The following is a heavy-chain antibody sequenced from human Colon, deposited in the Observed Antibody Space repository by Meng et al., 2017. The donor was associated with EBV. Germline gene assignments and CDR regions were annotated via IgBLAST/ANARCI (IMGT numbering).Heavy chain of an antibody. V-gene: IGHV4-4*02. CDR2: IYHSGST. CDR1: GCLISSRNW. CDR3: ARVGAYCGGDCYHPR. J-gene: IGHJ4*02. Sequence: QLQESCSGPVAPSGNPSLTCAVSGCLISSRNWWSWVRQPPGKGLEWIGEIYHSGSTNYNPSLKSRVTISVDESKNQFSLRLSSVTAADTAVYYCARVGAYCGGDCYHPRWGQGTLVTVSS. D-gene: IGHD2-21*02.